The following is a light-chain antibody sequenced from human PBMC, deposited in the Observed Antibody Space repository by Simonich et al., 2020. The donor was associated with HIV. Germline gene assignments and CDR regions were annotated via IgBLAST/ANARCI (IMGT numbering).Light chain of an antibody. J-gene: IGLJ3*02. Sequence: QTVVTQEPSFSVSPGGTVTLTCGLGSGSVSTSYYPTWYQQTPGQAPRTLISNPNTRSSGVPDRFSGSILGNKAALTITGAQADDESDDYCVLYMGSGIWVFGGGTKLTVL. V-gene: IGLV8-61*01. CDR3: VLYMGSGIWV. CDR2: NPN. CDR1: SGSVSTSYY.